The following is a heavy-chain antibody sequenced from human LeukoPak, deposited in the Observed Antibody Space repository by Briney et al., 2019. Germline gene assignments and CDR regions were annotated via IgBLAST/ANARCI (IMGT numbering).Heavy chain of an antibody. V-gene: IGHV4-61*02. D-gene: IGHD3-22*01. CDR2: ITTGGRT. J-gene: IGHJ4*02. Sequence: PLQTLSLTCTVSGDSISSGSYYWSWIRQPAGKGLEWIGRITTGGRTNYNPSLKPRVTISADTSKNQFSLKLSSVTAADTAVYYCARGVTYYYDSSGYLYWGQGTLVTVSS. CDR3: ARGVTYYYDSSGYLY. CDR1: GDSISSGSYY.